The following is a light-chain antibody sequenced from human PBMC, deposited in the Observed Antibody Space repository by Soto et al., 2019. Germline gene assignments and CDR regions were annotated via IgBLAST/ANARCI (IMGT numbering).Light chain of an antibody. Sequence: DLQMTQSPSSLSASVGDRVTITCRASQDISNYLAWYQQKPGKVPKLLIYAASTLQSGVPSRFSGSGSGTDFTLTISSLQPEDVATYYCQKYNSAPRITFGQGTRLEIK. V-gene: IGKV1-27*01. CDR3: QKYNSAPRIT. CDR2: AAS. J-gene: IGKJ5*01. CDR1: QDISNY.